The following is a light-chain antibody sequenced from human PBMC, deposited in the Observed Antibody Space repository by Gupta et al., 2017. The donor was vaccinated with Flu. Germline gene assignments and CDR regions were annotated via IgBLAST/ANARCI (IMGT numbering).Light chain of an antibody. Sequence: RVTNSCSGSNSNIGTNTLNWYHQFPGTDPNLLVFSTNQRPSGVPGRFSCSKSGNYASLVISGLQSEEEADYYCVASDASMNGLVFGGGTKLTVL. CDR2: STN. CDR3: VASDASMNGLV. V-gene: IGLV1-44*01. J-gene: IGLJ3*02. CDR1: NSNIGTNT.